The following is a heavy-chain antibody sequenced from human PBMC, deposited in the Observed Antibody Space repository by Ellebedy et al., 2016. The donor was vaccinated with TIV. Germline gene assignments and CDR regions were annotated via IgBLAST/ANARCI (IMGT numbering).Heavy chain of an antibody. CDR3: ARDARGGSYYFDY. CDR1: GGSISSYY. D-gene: IGHD1-26*01. Sequence: SETLSLTXTVSGGSISSYYWSWIRQPPGKGLEWIGYIYYSGSTNYNPSLKSRVTISVDTSKNQFSLKLSSVTAADTAVYYCARDARGGSYYFDYWGQGTLVTVSS. V-gene: IGHV4-59*01. CDR2: IYYSGST. J-gene: IGHJ4*02.